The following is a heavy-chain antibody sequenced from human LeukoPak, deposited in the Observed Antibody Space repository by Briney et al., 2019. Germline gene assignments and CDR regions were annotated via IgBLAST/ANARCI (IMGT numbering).Heavy chain of an antibody. Sequence: GGSLRLSCAASGFTFSSYAMSWVRQAPGKGPEWVASIRQDGSEKTYVDSVKGRFTISRDNTKNSLSLQLNGLRAEDTAVYYCARDGTAAGLYFDLWGQGTLVTVSS. D-gene: IGHD6-13*01. CDR1: GFTFSSYA. CDR3: ARDGTAAGLYFDL. CDR2: IRQDGSEK. V-gene: IGHV3-7*01. J-gene: IGHJ4*01.